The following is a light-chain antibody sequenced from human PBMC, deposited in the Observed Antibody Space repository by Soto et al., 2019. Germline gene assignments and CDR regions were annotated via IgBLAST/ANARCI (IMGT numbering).Light chain of an antibody. J-gene: IGLJ2*01. CDR2: SNN. Sequence: QSVLTKPPSASGTPGQRVTISCSGSSSNIGSNTVNWYQQPPGTAPKLLIYSNNQRPSGVPDRFSGSKSGTSASLAISGLQSEDEADYYCAAWDDSLNGVVFGGGTKVTVL. CDR1: SSNIGSNT. V-gene: IGLV1-44*01. CDR3: AAWDDSLNGVV.